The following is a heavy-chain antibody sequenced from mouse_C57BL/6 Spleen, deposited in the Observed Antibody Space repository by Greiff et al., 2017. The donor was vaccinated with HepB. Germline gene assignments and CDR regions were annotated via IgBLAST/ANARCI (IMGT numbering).Heavy chain of an antibody. V-gene: IGHV5-6*01. Sequence: EVKVVESGGDLVKPGGSLKLSCAASGFTFSSYGMSWVRQTPDKRLEWVATISSGGSYTYYPDSVKGRFTISRDNAKNTLYLQMSSLKSEDTAMYYCAGYGKYAMDYWGQGTSVTVSS. CDR2: ISSGGSYT. D-gene: IGHD2-1*01. J-gene: IGHJ4*01. CDR3: AGYGKYAMDY. CDR1: GFTFSSYG.